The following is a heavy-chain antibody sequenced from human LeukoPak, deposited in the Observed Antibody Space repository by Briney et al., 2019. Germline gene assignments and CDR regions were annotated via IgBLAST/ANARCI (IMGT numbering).Heavy chain of an antibody. CDR1: GYSFTSYW. V-gene: IGHV5-51*01. D-gene: IGHD6-13*01. Sequence: GESLKISCKGSGYSFTSYWIGWVRQMPGKGLEWMGVIYPGDSDTRYSPSFQGQVTISADKSISTAYLQWSSLKASDTAMYYCARLEGVYSSSWYLNWFDPWGQGTLVTVSS. J-gene: IGHJ5*02. CDR3: ARLEGVYSSSWYLNWFDP. CDR2: IYPGDSDT.